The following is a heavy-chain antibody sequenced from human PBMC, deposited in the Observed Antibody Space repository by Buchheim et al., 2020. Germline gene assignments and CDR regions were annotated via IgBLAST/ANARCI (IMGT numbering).Heavy chain of an antibody. J-gene: IGHJ6*02. V-gene: IGHV1-8*01. D-gene: IGHD5-18*01. Sequence: QVQLVQSGAEVKEPGASVKVSCKASGYTFTSYDIKWVRQATGQGLEWMGWMNPNSGKTGYAQKFQGRVTMTRNTTISTAYMELSSLRSEDTAVYYCARWIQLWPPLYYYYYGMDVWGQGTT. CDR1: GYTFTSYD. CDR3: ARWIQLWPPLYYYYYGMDV. CDR2: MNPNSGKT.